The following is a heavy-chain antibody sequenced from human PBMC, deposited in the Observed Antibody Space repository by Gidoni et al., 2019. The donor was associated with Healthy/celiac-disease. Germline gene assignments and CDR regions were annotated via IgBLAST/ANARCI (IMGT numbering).Heavy chain of an antibody. CDR3: ARSRLYDYVWGSYRKTNYYYYGMDV. V-gene: IGHV1-2*02. CDR1: GYTFTGYY. Sequence: QVQLVQSGAEVKKPGASVTVSCKASGYTFTGYYMHWVRPAPGQGLEWMGWINPNSGGTNYAQKFQGRVTMTRDTSISTAYMELSRLRSDDTAVYYCARSRLYDYVWGSYRKTNYYYYGMDVWGQGTTVTVSS. D-gene: IGHD3-16*02. J-gene: IGHJ6*02. CDR2: INPNSGGT.